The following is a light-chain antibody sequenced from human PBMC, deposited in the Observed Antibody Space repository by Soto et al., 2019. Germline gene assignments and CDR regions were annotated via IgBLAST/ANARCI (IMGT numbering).Light chain of an antibody. CDR3: QQYNNWWT. CDR1: QSVSNN. J-gene: IGKJ1*01. V-gene: IGKV3-15*01. Sequence: EIVMTQAPATLSVSPGERATLSCRASQSVSNNLAWYQKKPGQAPRLLIYGASTWATGIPARFSGRGSGTEFTLTISSLQSEDFAFYYSQQYNNWWTFGQGTRVDIK. CDR2: GAS.